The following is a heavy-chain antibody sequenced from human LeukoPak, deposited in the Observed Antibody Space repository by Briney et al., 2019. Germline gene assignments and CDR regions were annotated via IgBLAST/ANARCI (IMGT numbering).Heavy chain of an antibody. CDR1: GFFFSSYC. J-gene: IGHJ4*02. V-gene: IGHV3-30-3*01. Sequence: GRSLRLSCEASGFFFSSYCMHWVRQAPGKGLEWLAVISGDGTNKYYAESVKGRFTISRDNSKTTVLVQLNSLRVEDTAVDYCARCRENDFWSGSPVDHWGQGTLVTVSS. CDR3: ARCRENDFWSGSPVDH. CDR2: ISGDGTNK. D-gene: IGHD3-3*01.